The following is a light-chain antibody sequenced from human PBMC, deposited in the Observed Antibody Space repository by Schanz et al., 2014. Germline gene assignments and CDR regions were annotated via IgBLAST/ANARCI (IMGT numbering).Light chain of an antibody. CDR1: SSDVGGYNF. CDR3: CSYAGTNNFGV. V-gene: IGLV2-8*01. J-gene: IGLJ3*02. CDR2: EVT. Sequence: QSALTQPASVSGSPGQSITISCTGASSDVGGYNFVSWYQQHPGKAPKLMIYEVTKRPSGVPDRFSGSKSGNTASLAITGLQAEDEADYYCCSYAGTNNFGVFGGGTKLTVL.